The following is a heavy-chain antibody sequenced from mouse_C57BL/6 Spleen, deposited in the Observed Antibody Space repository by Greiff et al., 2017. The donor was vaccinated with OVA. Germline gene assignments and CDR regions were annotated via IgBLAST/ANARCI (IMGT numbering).Heavy chain of an antibody. CDR2: IYPGDGDT. V-gene: IGHV1-80*01. D-gene: IGHD2-1*01. Sequence: QVQLQQSGAELVKPGASVKISCKASGYAFSSYWMNWVKQRPGKGLEWIGQIYPGDGDTNYNGKFKGKATLTADKSSSTAYMQLSSLTSEDSAVYFGARGAVTGTDWYIDVWGKGTTVTVSS. CDR1: GYAFSSYW. J-gene: IGHJ1*03. CDR3: ARGAVTGTDWYIDV.